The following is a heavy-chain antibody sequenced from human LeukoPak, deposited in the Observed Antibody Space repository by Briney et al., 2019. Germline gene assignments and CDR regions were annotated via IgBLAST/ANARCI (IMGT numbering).Heavy chain of an antibody. CDR1: GFTFSSYS. CDR3: ARDKSAYYGGNEGFGY. J-gene: IGHJ4*02. Sequence: GGSLRLSCEASGFTFSSYSMTWVRQAPGKGLEWVAFISSMSGRYIYYAESLKGRFTISRDNARNSLYLQMNSLRADDTAVYYCARDKSAYYGGNEGFGYWGQGTLVTVSS. V-gene: IGHV3-21*01. D-gene: IGHD4-23*01. CDR2: ISSMSGRYI.